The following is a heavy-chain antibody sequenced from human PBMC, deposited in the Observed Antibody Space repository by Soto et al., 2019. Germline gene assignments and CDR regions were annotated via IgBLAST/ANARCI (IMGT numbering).Heavy chain of an antibody. Sequence: PGGSLRLACAASGFTFSSYAMSWVRQAPGKGLEWVSAISGSGGSTYYADSVKGRFTISRDNSKNTLYLQMNSLRAEDTAVYYCANFTKTFSGWSLDYWGQGTLVTVSS. V-gene: IGHV3-23*01. CDR2: ISGSGGST. CDR3: ANFTKTFSGWSLDY. D-gene: IGHD6-19*01. CDR1: GFTFSSYA. J-gene: IGHJ4*02.